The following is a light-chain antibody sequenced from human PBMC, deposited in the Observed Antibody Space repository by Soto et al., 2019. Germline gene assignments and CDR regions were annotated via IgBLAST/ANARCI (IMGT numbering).Light chain of an antibody. J-gene: IGLJ2*01. CDR1: SSDIGAYNY. V-gene: IGLV2-14*03. CDR3: TSYTTSSTLV. Sequence: QSALTQPASVSGSPGQSITISCTGTSSDIGAYNYVSWYQQHPGKAPKLMIFDVSDRPSGVSNRFSGSKSGNTASLTISGLQAEGEADYYCTSYTTSSTLVFGGGTQLTVL. CDR2: DVS.